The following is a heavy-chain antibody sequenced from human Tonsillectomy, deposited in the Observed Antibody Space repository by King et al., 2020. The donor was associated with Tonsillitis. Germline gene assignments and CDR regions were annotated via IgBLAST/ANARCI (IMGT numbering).Heavy chain of an antibody. J-gene: IGHJ4*02. V-gene: IGHV3-30-3*01. CDR2: ISYDGSNK. Sequence: VQLVESGGGVVQPGRSLRLSCAASGFTFSDYAMHWVRQAPGKGLEWVAVISYDGSNKFYTDSVKGRFTISRDSSKNTLYLQINSLRGDDTAVFFCAGDRLPGPISGDFDYWGQGTLVTVSS. CDR3: AGDRLPGPISGDFDY. CDR1: GFTFSDYA. D-gene: IGHD3-3*02.